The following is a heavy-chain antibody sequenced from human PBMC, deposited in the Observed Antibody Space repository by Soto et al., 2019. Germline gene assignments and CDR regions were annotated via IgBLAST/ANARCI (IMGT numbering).Heavy chain of an antibody. D-gene: IGHD2-2*01. J-gene: IGHJ4*02. Sequence: ASETLSLTCAVSGDSISRGGFSWSWIRQPPGKGLEWIGYIYHSGTSFYNPSLKSRVTISVDGSKNQFSLKLSSVTASYTSVYYCARVPYCWGQGSLVTVSS. CDR2: IYHSGTS. V-gene: IGHV4-30-2*01. CDR1: GDSISRGGFS. CDR3: ARVPYC.